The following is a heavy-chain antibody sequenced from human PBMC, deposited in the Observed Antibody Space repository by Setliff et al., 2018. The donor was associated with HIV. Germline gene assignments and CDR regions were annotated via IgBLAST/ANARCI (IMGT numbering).Heavy chain of an antibody. D-gene: IGHD3-22*01. J-gene: IGHJ4*02. V-gene: IGHV4-31*03. CDR3: ARDSDGSSYYHFAH. Sequence: PSETLSLTCTVSGGSISSGGYYWSWIRQQPGKGLEWIGYIYYSGSTYYNPSLKSRVTISVDTSKNQFSLKLKSVTAADTAVYYCARDSDGSSYYHFAHWSQGTLVTVSS. CDR2: IYYSGST. CDR1: GGSISSGGYY.